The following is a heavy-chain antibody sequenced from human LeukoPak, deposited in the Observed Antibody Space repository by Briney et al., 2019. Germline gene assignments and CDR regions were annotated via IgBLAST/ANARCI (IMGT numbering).Heavy chain of an antibody. V-gene: IGHV4-61*02. CDR1: GGSISSGSYY. J-gene: IGHJ6*03. D-gene: IGHD4-17*01. CDR3: ARESTVNYYYMDV. CDR2: IYTSGST. Sequence: PSETLSLTCTVPGGSISSGSYYWSWIRQPAGKGLEWIGRIYTSGSTNYNPSLRSRVTISVDTSKNQFSLKLSSVTAADTAVYYCARESTVNYYYMDVWGKGTTVTISS.